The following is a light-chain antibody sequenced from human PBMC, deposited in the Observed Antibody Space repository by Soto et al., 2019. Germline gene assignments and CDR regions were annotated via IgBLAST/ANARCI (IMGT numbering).Light chain of an antibody. CDR3: QQYYSTPRT. Sequence: DIVTAQSPDSLAVSLGVRATINCKSSQSVLYSSNNKNYLAWYQQKPGQPPKLLIYWASTRESGVPDRFSGSGSGTDFTLTISSLQAEDVAVYYCQQYYSTPRTFGQGTKVEIK. V-gene: IGKV4-1*01. J-gene: IGKJ1*01. CDR1: QSVLYSSNNKNY. CDR2: WAS.